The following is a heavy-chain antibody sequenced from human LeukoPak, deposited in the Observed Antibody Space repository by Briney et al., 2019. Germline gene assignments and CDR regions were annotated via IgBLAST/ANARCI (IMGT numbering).Heavy chain of an antibody. CDR2: ISAYNGNT. V-gene: IGHV1-18*01. D-gene: IGHD3-3*01. CDR1: GYTFTSYG. Sequence: ASVKVSCTASGYTFTSYGISWVRQAPGQGLEGMGWISAYNGNTNYAQKLQGRVTMTTDTSTSTAYMELRSLRSDDTAVYYCAREETSTIFGVVIAFGAFDIWGQGTMVTVSS. CDR3: AREETSTIFGVVIAFGAFDI. J-gene: IGHJ3*02.